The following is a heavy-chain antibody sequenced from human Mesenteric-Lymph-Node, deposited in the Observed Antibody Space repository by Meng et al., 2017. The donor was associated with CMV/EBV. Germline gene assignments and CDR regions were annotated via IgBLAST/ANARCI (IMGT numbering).Heavy chain of an antibody. J-gene: IGHJ4*02. CDR3: ARANYDFWSGYIQTPFDY. V-gene: IGHV1-18*01. CDR1: GYTFTTYD. D-gene: IGHD3-3*01. CDR2: ISASNGDT. Sequence: ASVKVSCKTSGYTFTTYDISWVRQAPGQGLEWMGWISASNGDTNYAQHLQGRVTMTTDTSTSTAYMELRSLRSDDTAVYYCARANYDFWSGYIQTPFDYWGQGTLVTVSS.